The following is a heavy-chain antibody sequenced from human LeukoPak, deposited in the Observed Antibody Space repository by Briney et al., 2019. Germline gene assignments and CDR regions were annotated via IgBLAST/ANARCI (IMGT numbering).Heavy chain of an antibody. CDR2: INHSGST. J-gene: IGHJ4*02. Sequence: SETLSLTCAVYGGSFSGYYWSWIRQPPGKGLEWIGEINHSGSTNYNPSLKSRVTISVDTSKNQFSLKLSSVTAADTAVYYCARDRSRVAAAGTGDYWGQGTLVTVSS. D-gene: IGHD6-13*01. CDR3: ARDRSRVAAAGTGDY. CDR1: GGSFSGYY. V-gene: IGHV4-34*01.